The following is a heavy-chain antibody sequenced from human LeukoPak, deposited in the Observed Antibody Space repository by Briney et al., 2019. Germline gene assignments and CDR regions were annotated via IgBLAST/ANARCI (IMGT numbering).Heavy chain of an antibody. CDR3: ARTDSSGYYYLSFDY. D-gene: IGHD3-22*01. J-gene: IGHJ4*02. Sequence: PSETLSLTCAVSGGSISSGGYSWSWIRQPPGKGLEWIGYIYHSGSTYYNPSLKSRVTISVDRSKNQFSLKLSSVTAADTAVYYCARTDSSGYYYLSFDYWGQGTLVTVSS. CDR2: IYHSGST. V-gene: IGHV4-30-2*01. CDR1: GGSISSGGYS.